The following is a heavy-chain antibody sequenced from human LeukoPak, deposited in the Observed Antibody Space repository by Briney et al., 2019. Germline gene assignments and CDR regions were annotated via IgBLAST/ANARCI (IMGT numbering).Heavy chain of an antibody. CDR3: AREQGVIAAADDAFDI. V-gene: IGHV3-7*01. J-gene: IGHJ3*02. Sequence: GGSLRLSCAASGFTFSSYWMSWVRQAPGKGLEWVANIKQDGSEKYYVDSVKGRFTISRDNAKNSLYLQMNSLRAEDTAVYYCAREQGVIAAADDAFDIWGQGTMVTVSS. CDR1: GFTFSSYW. CDR2: IKQDGSEK. D-gene: IGHD6-13*01.